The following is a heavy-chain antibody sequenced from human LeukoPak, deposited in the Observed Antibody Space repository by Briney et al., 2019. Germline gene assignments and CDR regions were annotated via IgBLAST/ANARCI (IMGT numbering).Heavy chain of an antibody. CDR2: ISGSGGST. CDR1: GLTFSSYA. Sequence: PGGSLRLSCAASGLTFSSYAMSWVRQAPGKGLEWVSAISGSGGSTYYADSVKGRFTISRDNSKKTLYLQMNSLRAEDTAVYYCAKRSMVVAATPFDYWGQGTPVTVSS. D-gene: IGHD2-15*01. J-gene: IGHJ4*02. CDR3: AKRSMVVAATPFDY. V-gene: IGHV3-23*01.